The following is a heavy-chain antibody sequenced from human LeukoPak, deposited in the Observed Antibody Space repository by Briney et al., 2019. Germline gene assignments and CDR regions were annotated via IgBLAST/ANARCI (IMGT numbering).Heavy chain of an antibody. CDR3: ARSGSGYLRYYFDY. J-gene: IGHJ4*02. Sequence: PSETLSLTCTVSGGSISSYYWSWIRQPPGKGLEWIGYIHYSGSTNYKSSLKSRVTISVDTSKNQFSLKLSSVTAADTAVYYCARSGSGYLRYYFDYWGQGTLVTVSS. V-gene: IGHV4-59*01. CDR1: GGSISSYY. CDR2: IHYSGST. D-gene: IGHD5-12*01.